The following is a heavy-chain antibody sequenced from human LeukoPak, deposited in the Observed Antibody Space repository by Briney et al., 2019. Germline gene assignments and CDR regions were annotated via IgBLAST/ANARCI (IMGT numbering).Heavy chain of an antibody. CDR1: GFTFSSYA. CDR3: TTPTYYYGSGSYYNPLDY. V-gene: IGHV3-30*02. D-gene: IGHD3-10*01. J-gene: IGHJ4*02. Sequence: GGSLRLACAAAGFTFSSYAMHWVRQAPSKLLEWVAFIRYDGSNKYYADSVKGRFTISRDNSKNTLYLQMNILRAEDTAVYYCTTPTYYYGSGSYYNPLDYWGQGTLVTVSS. CDR2: IRYDGSNK.